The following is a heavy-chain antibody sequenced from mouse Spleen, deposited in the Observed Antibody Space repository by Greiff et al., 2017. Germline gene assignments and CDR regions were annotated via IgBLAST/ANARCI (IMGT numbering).Heavy chain of an antibody. D-gene: IGHD2-13*01. CDR2: IYPGSGST. CDR1: GYTFTSYW. J-gene: IGHJ3*01. CDR3: AREDYGDRFAY. Sequence: LQQPGSELVRPGASVKLSCKASGYTFTSYWMHWVKQRPGQGLEWIGNIYPGSGSTNYDEKFKSKATLTVDKSSSTAYMQLSSLTSEDSAVYYCAREDYGDRFAYWGQGTLVTVSA. V-gene: IGHV1S22*01.